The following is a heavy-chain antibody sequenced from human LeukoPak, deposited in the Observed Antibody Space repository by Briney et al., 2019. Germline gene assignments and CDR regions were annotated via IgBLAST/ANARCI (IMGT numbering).Heavy chain of an antibody. CDR2: ISSSSNYI. J-gene: IGHJ6*03. V-gene: IGHV3-21*01. CDR1: RFTFNTYT. CDR3: TSPSGGSWSLAYYYYYMDV. D-gene: IGHD6-13*01. Sequence: PGGSLRLSCAVSRFTFNTYTMNWVRQAPGKGLEWVSSISSSSNYIYYADSVKGRFTISRDNAKNSLCLQMNSLRAEDTAVYYCTSPSGGSWSLAYYYYYMDVWGKGTTVTVSS.